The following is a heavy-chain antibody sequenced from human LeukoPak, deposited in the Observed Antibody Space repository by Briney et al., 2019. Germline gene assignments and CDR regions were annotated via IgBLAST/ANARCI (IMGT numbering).Heavy chain of an antibody. D-gene: IGHD3-9*01. Sequence: ASVKVSCTASGYTFTSYGISWVRQAPGQGLEWMGWISAYNDDTNYAQKLQGRVTMTTDTSTSTAYMELRSLRSDDTAVYYCARDNYDILTGYYSDYYYGMDVWGQGTTVTVSS. CDR1: GYTFTSYG. CDR2: ISAYNDDT. V-gene: IGHV1-18*01. J-gene: IGHJ6*02. CDR3: ARDNYDILTGYYSDYYYGMDV.